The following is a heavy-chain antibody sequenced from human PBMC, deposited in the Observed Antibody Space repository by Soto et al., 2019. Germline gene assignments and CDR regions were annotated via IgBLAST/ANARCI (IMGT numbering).Heavy chain of an antibody. CDR3: ANSYYDFWTNWFDP. D-gene: IGHD3-3*01. CDR1: GFTFSSYG. Sequence: QVQLVESGGGVVQPGRSLRLSCAASGFTFSSYGMHWVRQAPGKGLEWVAVISYDGSNKYYADSVKGRFTISRDNSKNTLYLQMNSLRAEDTAVYYCANSYYDFWTNWFDPWGQGTLVTVSS. J-gene: IGHJ5*02. V-gene: IGHV3-30*18. CDR2: ISYDGSNK.